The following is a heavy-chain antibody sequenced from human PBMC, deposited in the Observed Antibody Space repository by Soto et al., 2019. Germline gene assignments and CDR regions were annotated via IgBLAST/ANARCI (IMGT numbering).Heavy chain of an antibody. J-gene: IGHJ6*02. D-gene: IGHD2-2*01. Sequence: PGESLKISCKGPGYSFTSYWIGWVRQMPGKGLEWMGIIYPGDSDTRYSPSFQGQVTISADKSISTAYLQWSSLKASDTAMYYCARQYCSSTSCPAYGMDVWGQGTTVTVSS. CDR2: IYPGDSDT. V-gene: IGHV5-51*01. CDR3: ARQYCSSTSCPAYGMDV. CDR1: GYSFTSYW.